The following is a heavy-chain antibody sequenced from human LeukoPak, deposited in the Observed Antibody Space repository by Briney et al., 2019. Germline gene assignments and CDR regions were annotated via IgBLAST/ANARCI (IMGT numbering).Heavy chain of an antibody. D-gene: IGHD6-19*01. CDR1: GYTFTSYD. J-gene: IGHJ5*02. Sequence: GASVKVSCKASGYTFTSYDINWVRQATGQGLEWMGWMNPNSGNTGYAQKFQGRVTITRNTSISTAYMELSSLRSEDTAVYYCARGERQWLNQGFDPWGQGTLVTVSS. CDR3: ARGERQWLNQGFDP. V-gene: IGHV1-8*03. CDR2: MNPNSGNT.